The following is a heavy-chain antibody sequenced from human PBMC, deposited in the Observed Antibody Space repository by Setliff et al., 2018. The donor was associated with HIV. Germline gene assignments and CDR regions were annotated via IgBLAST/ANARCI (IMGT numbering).Heavy chain of an antibody. CDR3: ARDRGGSGYALHVWLDL. CDR2: IIPTFGAA. D-gene: IGHD5-12*01. J-gene: IGHJ5*02. Sequence: SVKVSCKAPGGTFNNYGIDWVRQAPGQGLEWMGGIIPTFGAADYAQKFQDRVTMTADEDTSTTYMELSNLRSDDTAVYYCARDRGGSGYALHVWLDLWGQGTLVTVSS. V-gene: IGHV1-69*13. CDR1: GGTFNNYG.